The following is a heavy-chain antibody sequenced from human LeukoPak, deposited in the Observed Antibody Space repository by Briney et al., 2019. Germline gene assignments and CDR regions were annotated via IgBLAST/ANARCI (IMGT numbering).Heavy chain of an antibody. D-gene: IGHD5-24*01. Sequence: GGSLRLSCAASGFTLSSYAMHWVRQAPGKGLEWVAVISYDGSNKYYADSVKGRFTISRDNSKNTLYLQMNSLRAEDTAVYYCARGCRDGYNCWFDPWGQGTLVTVSS. V-gene: IGHV3-30*01. CDR3: ARGCRDGYNCWFDP. CDR2: ISYDGSNK. J-gene: IGHJ5*02. CDR1: GFTLSSYA.